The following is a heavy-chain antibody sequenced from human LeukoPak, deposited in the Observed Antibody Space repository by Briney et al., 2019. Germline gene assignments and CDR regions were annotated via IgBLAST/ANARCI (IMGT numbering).Heavy chain of an antibody. CDR2: IIPILGIA. CDR1: GGTFSSYA. D-gene: IGHD2-15*01. CDR3: ARDLREDSLRWSDLGYYYYYGMDV. Sequence: GSSVKVSCKASGGTFSSYAISWVRQAPGQGLEWMGRIIPILGIANYAQKFQGRVTITADKSTSTAYMELSSLRSEDTAVYYCARDLREDSLRWSDLGYYYYYGMDVWGQGTTVTVSS. J-gene: IGHJ6*02. V-gene: IGHV1-69*04.